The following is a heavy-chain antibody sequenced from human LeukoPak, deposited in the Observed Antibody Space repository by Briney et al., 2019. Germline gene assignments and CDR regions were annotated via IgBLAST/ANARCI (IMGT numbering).Heavy chain of an antibody. CDR1: GYTFTRHS. V-gene: IGHV1-18*01. CDR2: ISGYNGDT. CDR3: ARGFGGYRVPDSIYYYYMDV. J-gene: IGHJ6*03. D-gene: IGHD5/OR15-5a*01. Sequence: ASVNVSCKASGYTFTRHSISWVRQAPGQGLEWMGWISGYNGDTRYAQKVQGRVTMTTDTSTSTAYMELRSLRSDDTAVYYCARGFGGYRVPDSIYYYYMDVWGKGSTVIVSS.